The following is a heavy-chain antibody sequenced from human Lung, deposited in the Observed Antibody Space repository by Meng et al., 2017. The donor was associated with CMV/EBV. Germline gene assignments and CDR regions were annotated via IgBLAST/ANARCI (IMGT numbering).Heavy chain of an antibody. Sequence: GGSXRLXXAGSGFTISNAKISWVRQAPGKGLEWVASIKPTTEHETIDYATPVEGRFTISRDDSRNTVYLQMNSLKSEDTAVYFWTTVKWNYYDYWGQGTMVTVSS. V-gene: IGHV3-15*01. CDR2: IKPTTEHETI. CDR1: GFTISNAK. D-gene: IGHD1-26*01. CDR3: TTVKWNYYDY. J-gene: IGHJ4*02.